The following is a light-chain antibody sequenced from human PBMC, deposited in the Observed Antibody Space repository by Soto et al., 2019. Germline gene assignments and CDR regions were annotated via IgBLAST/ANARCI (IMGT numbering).Light chain of an antibody. CDR3: CSYTRGSIRV. V-gene: IGLV2-14*01. J-gene: IGLJ3*02. Sequence: QSARTPPAPGSGAPEQSITTPYTGTSSGVGGYNLVSWYQQHPGKAPTLLIYEVRNRPSGVSNRLSGSKSGNTASLTISGLQADDEADYYCCSYTRGSIRVFGGGTKVTVL. CDR1: SSGVGGYNL. CDR2: EVR.